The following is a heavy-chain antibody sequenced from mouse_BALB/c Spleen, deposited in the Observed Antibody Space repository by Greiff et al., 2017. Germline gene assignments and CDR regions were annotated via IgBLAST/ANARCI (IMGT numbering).Heavy chain of an antibody. CDR2: ISNGGGST. D-gene: IGHD2-1*01. CDR1: GFTFSSYT. J-gene: IGHJ4*01. CDR3: ARHGNYDAMDY. V-gene: IGHV5-12-2*01. Sequence: EVHLVESGGGLVQPGGSLKLSCAASGFTFSSYTMSWVRQTPEKRLEWVAYISNGGGSTYYPDTVKGRFTISRDNAKNTLYLQMSSLKSEDTAMYYCARHGNYDAMDYWGQGTSVTVSS.